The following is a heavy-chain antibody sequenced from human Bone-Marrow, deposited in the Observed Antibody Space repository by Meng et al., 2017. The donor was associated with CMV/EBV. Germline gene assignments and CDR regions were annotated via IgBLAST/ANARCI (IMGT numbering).Heavy chain of an antibody. J-gene: IGHJ4*02. Sequence: SVKVSCKASGGTFSSYAISWVRQAPGQGLEWMGGIIPILGIANYAQKFQGRVTITADKSTSTAYMELSSLRSEDTAVYYGARVSANFHCSSTSCYTLTGSFDYWGQGTLVTVSS. D-gene: IGHD2-2*02. CDR1: GGTFSSYA. CDR2: IIPILGIA. CDR3: ARVSANFHCSSTSCYTLTGSFDY. V-gene: IGHV1-69*10.